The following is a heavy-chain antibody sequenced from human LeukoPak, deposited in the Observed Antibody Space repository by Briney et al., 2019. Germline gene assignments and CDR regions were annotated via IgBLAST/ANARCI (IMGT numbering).Heavy chain of an antibody. J-gene: IGHJ4*02. D-gene: IGHD3-10*01. CDR1: GFTFSSYS. CDR3: ARGGNTPLRGVRPYYFDY. V-gene: IGHV3-21*01. CDR2: ISSSSYI. Sequence: GGSLRLSCAASGFTFSSYSMNWVRQAPGKGLEWVSSISSSSYIYYADSVKGRFTISRDNAKNSLYLQMNSLRAEDTAVYYCARGGNTPLRGVRPYYFDYWGQGTLVTVSS.